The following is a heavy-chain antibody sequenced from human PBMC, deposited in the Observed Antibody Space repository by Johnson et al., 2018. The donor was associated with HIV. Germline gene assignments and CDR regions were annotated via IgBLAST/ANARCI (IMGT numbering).Heavy chain of an antibody. CDR2: IWFDGNNK. Sequence: QMQLVESGGGVVQPGRSLRLSCAASGFSFSRYGMHWVRQAPGKGLQWVAVIWFDGNNKYYADSVKGRFTISRDNSKNTLYLQMNSLRAEDTAVYYCAKRGSTMIGGDGAFDIWGQGTMVTVSP. V-gene: IGHV3-33*06. CDR1: GFSFSRYG. J-gene: IGHJ3*02. CDR3: AKRGSTMIGGDGAFDI. D-gene: IGHD3-22*01.